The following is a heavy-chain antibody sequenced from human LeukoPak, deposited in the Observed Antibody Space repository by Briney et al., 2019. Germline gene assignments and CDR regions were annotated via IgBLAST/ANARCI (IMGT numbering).Heavy chain of an antibody. CDR1: GYTFTGYY. J-gene: IGHJ4*02. CDR3: ARDHCSGGRCYSEGADNNY. D-gene: IGHD2-15*01. Sequence: ASVKVSCKASGYTFTGYYIHWVRHAPGQGLEWMGWINPNSGGTNYAQKFQGRVTMTRNTSISTAYMEVSRLRSDDTAMYYCARDHCSGGRCYSEGADNNYWGQGTLVTVSS. V-gene: IGHV1-2*02. CDR2: INPNSGGT.